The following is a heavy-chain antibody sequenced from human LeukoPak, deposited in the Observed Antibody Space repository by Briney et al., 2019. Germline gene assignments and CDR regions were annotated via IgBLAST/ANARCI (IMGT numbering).Heavy chain of an antibody. J-gene: IGHJ6*02. CDR2: ISAHNGNT. CDR1: GYTFTSYG. V-gene: IGHV1-18*01. D-gene: IGHD3-22*01. Sequence: GASVKVSCKASGYTFTSYGISWVRQAPGQGLEWMGWISAHNGNTNYAQKLQGRVTMTTDTSTSTAYMELRSLRSDDTAVYYCARETYYDSSGYPPTNYYYGMDVWGQGTTVTVSS. CDR3: ARETYYDSSGYPPTNYYYGMDV.